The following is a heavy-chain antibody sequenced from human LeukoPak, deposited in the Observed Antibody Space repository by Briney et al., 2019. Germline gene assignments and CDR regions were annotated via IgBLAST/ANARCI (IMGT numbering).Heavy chain of an antibody. CDR1: GGSISSGDFY. CDR2: IYYSGNT. CDR3: ARGRVPGGD. D-gene: IGHD3-16*01. J-gene: IGHJ4*02. Sequence: PSETLSLTCTVSGGSISSGDFYWSWIRQPPGKGLEWIGYIYYSGNTFYNPSLKSRVTISVDTSKNQFSLKLSSVTAADTAVYYCARGRVPGGDWGQGTLVTVSS. V-gene: IGHV4-30-4*01.